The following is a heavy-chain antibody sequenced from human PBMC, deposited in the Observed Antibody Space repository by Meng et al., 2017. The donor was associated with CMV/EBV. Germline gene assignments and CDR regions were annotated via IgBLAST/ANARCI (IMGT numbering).Heavy chain of an antibody. V-gene: IGHV3-7*02. J-gene: IGHJ4*02. D-gene: IGHD4-17*01. CDR3: RLGHYSQD. CDR1: GLPISNYW. Sequence: GAGEGLCQPGGSLSRSCAASGLPISNYWMSWVRQAPGKGLEWVANIKNDGSERYYVDSVKGRFSISRDNADNSLYLQMNNLRAEDTAVYYCRLGHYSQDWGQGTLVTVSS. CDR2: IKNDGSER.